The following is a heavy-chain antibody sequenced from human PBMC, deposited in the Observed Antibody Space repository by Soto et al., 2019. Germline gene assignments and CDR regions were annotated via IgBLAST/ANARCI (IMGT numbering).Heavy chain of an antibody. Sequence: GASVKVSCKASADTFTGYTVTWVRQAPGQGLEWMGVINPSGGSINYAQKFQGRVTMTRDTSTSTVYMELSSLRSEDTAVYYCARDRGRGGSYYIYFYGMDVWG. CDR1: ADTFTGYT. V-gene: IGHV1-46*01. CDR2: INPSGGSI. J-gene: IGHJ6*02. D-gene: IGHD1-26*01. CDR3: ARDRGRGGSYYIYFYGMDV.